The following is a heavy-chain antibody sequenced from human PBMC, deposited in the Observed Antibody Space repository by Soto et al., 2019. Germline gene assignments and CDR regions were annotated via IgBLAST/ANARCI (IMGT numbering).Heavy chain of an antibody. J-gene: IGHJ5*02. D-gene: IGHD6-13*01. CDR1: GFTFSSYG. CDR3: ARPLEGAAAVS. CDR2: ISYDGSNK. Sequence: GGSLRLSCAASGFTFSSYGMHWVRQAPGKGLEWVAVISYDGSNKYYADSVKGRFTISRDNSKNTLYLQMNSLRAEDTAVYYCARPLEGAAAVSWRQGTLVTVSS. V-gene: IGHV3-30*03.